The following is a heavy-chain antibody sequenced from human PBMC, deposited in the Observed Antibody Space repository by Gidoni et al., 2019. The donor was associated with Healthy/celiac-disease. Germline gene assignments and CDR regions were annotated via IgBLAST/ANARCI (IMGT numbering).Heavy chain of an antibody. CDR1: GFTLGDYA. CDR3: TRDRRWLQGPDY. J-gene: IGHJ4*02. CDR2: VRSKAYGGTT. D-gene: IGHD5-12*01. V-gene: IGHV3-49*05. Sequence: EVQLVESGGGLVKPGRSLRLSCTASGFTLGDYAMSWFRQAPGKGLEWVGFVRSKAYGGTTEYAASVKGRFTISRDDSKSIAYLQMNSLKTEDTAVYYCTRDRRWLQGPDYWGQGTLVTVSS.